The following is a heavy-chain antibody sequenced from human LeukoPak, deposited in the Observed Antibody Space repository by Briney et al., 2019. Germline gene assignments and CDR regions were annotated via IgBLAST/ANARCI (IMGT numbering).Heavy chain of an antibody. CDR3: AKSDY. V-gene: IGHV3-23*01. CDR2: IFGSST. J-gene: IGHJ4*02. CDR1: GFTFSSYA. Sequence: GGSLRLSCAASGFTFSSYAMSWVRQAPGKGLEWVSAIFGSSTYYADSVKGRFTISRDNSKNTLYLQMNSLRAEDTAVYYCAKSDYWGQGTLVTVSS.